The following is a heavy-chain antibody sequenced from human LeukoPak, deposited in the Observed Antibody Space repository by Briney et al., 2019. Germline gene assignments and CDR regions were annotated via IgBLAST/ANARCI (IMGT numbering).Heavy chain of an antibody. D-gene: IGHD6-13*01. CDR2: TYYRSKWYN. V-gene: IGHV6-1*01. CDR3: ASSSSSWYGGELFDY. CDR1: GDSVSSNSAA. Sequence: SQTLSLTCAISGDSVSSNSAAWNWIRQSPSRGLEWLGRTYYRSKWYNDYAVSVKSRISINPDTSKNQFSLQLNSVTPEDTAVYYCASSSSSWYGGELFDYWGQGTLVTVSS. J-gene: IGHJ4*02.